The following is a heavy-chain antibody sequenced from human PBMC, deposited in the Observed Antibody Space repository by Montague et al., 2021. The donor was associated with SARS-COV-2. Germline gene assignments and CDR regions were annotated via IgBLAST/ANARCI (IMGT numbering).Heavy chain of an antibody. Sequence: SDPLSLTCTVSGGSVSSGSYYWSWIRQPPGKRLEWIGYINYSGSTNYNPSLKSRVTISVDMSRNQFSLKLRSVTAADTAIYYCARPGRAPFHYAMDVWGQGTTVTVSS. J-gene: IGHJ6*02. D-gene: IGHD2/OR15-2a*01. CDR3: ARPGRAPFHYAMDV. CDR2: INYSGST. CDR1: GGSVSSGSYY. V-gene: IGHV4-61*01.